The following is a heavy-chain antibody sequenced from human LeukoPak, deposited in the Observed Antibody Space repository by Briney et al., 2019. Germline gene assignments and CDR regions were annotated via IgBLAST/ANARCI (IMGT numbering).Heavy chain of an antibody. J-gene: IGHJ4*02. CDR3: ASLPYCSSTSCPFPY. CDR2: INTDGSST. V-gene: IGHV3-74*01. Sequence: GGSLRLSCAGSGFTFSSYWMHWVRQAPGKGLVWVSRINTDGSSTSYADSVKGRFTISRDNAKNTLYLQMNSLRAEDTAVYYCASLPYCSSTSCPFPYWGQGTLVTVSS. D-gene: IGHD2-2*01. CDR1: GFTFSSYW.